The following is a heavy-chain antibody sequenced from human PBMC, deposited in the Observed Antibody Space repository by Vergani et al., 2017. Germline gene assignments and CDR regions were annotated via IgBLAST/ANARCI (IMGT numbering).Heavy chain of an antibody. CDR2: LNPTTGHT. CDR3: TRGWYYDSIAYWAY. V-gene: IGHV1-46*03. CDR1: GYTFTSYY. D-gene: IGHD3-22*01. Sequence: QVQLVQSGAEVKKPGASVKVSCKASGYTFTSYYMHWVRQAPGQAFEWMGILNPTTGHTTSAQKFMGRVDMTRDPSTDTSTRTVQMTLSSLRSEDTAVYYCTRGWYYDSIAYWAYWGQGTLVTVSS. J-gene: IGHJ4*02.